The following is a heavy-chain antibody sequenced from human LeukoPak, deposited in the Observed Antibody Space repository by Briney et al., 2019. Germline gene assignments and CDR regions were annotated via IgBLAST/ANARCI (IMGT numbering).Heavy chain of an antibody. CDR2: IYPGDSDT. CDR1: GYSFTSYW. V-gene: IGHV5-51*01. CDR3: ATYDSSGFPTDH. D-gene: IGHD3-22*01. J-gene: IGHJ4*02. Sequence: GESLKISCKGSGYSFTSYWIGWVRQMPGKGLEWMGIIYPGDSDTRYSPSFEGQVTISADKSITTAHLRWSSLKASDTAMYYCATYDSSGFPTDHWGQGTLVTVSS.